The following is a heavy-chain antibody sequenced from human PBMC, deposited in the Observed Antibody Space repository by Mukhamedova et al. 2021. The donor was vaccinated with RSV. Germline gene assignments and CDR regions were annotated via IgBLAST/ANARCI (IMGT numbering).Heavy chain of an antibody. V-gene: IGHV4-4*07. D-gene: IGHD5-18*01. CDR3: ASYPYDPPRYGIEI. J-gene: IGHJ3*02. CDR2: IYISGSP. Sequence: GEGLEWIGRIYISGSPNYNPSFKSRLSMSVDTSKNQFSLKLSSVTAADTAVYYCASYPYDPPRYGIEIWGQGTIVTVSS.